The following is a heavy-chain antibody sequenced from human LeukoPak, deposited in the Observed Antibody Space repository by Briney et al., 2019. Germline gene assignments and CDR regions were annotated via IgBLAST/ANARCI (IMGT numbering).Heavy chain of an antibody. Sequence: GGSLRLYCAASGFTFGIYAMNWVRQAPGKGLEWVSSISGSGDSTYYADSVKGRFTISRDNSKNTLYVQMNSLRAEDTAAYYCAKDIWGYPLSPIDYWGQGTLVTVSS. D-gene: IGHD3-16*02. V-gene: IGHV3-23*01. J-gene: IGHJ4*02. CDR2: ISGSGDST. CDR1: GFTFGIYA. CDR3: AKDIWGYPLSPIDY.